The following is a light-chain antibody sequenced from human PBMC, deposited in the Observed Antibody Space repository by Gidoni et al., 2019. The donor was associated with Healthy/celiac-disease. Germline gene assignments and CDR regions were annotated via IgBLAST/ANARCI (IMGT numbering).Light chain of an antibody. V-gene: IGLV2-23*01. CDR2: EGR. Sequence: QSALTQPAYVSGSPGQPITLSCTGTSSDVGSYHLVSWYQQHAGKAPKLMIYEGRKRPSGVSNRFSGSKSGNTASLTISGLQAEDEADYYCCSHAGSVVVFGGGTKLTVL. CDR3: CSHAGSVVV. J-gene: IGLJ2*01. CDR1: SSDVGSYHL.